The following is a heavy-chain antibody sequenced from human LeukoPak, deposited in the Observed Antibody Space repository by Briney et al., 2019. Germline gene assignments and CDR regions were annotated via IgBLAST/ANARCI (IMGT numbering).Heavy chain of an antibody. CDR3: AKSYYYHSGSFDY. CDR1: GFTFSTFN. D-gene: IGHD3-10*01. CDR2: FSSDGRST. Sequence: PGRSLRLSRAASGFTFSTFNMHWVRQAPGKGLEWVAVFSSDGRSTFYAENVQGRFTLSRDNSENTLSLQMNSLRAEDTAVYYCAKSYYYHSGSFDYWGQGTLVTVSS. V-gene: IGHV3-30*18. J-gene: IGHJ4*02.